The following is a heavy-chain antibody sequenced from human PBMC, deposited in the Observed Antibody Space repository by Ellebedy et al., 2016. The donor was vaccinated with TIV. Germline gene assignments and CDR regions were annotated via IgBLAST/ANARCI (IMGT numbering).Heavy chain of an antibody. J-gene: IGHJ4*02. CDR1: GGSISSGGYY. V-gene: IGHV4-30-4*08. Sequence: SETLSLXCTVSGGSISSGGYYWSWIRQHPGKGLEWIGYIYYSGGTFYNPSLKSRLTISVDTSKNQFSLKLSSVTAADTAVFYCARVNGDTSGYFFDYWGQGTLVTVSS. D-gene: IGHD3-22*01. CDR3: ARVNGDTSGYFFDY. CDR2: IYYSGGT.